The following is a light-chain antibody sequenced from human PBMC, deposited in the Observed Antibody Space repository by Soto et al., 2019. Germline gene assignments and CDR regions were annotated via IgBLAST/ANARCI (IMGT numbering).Light chain of an antibody. CDR1: QSDSSSY. V-gene: IGKV3-20*01. J-gene: IGKJ1*01. CDR2: DAS. CDR3: QQYGSTPRT. Sequence: EPVLTKSPGTLSLSQGNRATLSCRSRQSDSSSYLSRYQYKAAQAPRLLIYDASRRATGIPDRFSVSGSETAVSLTISELGPEDCALYYCQQYGSTPRTFGKGTKVDIK.